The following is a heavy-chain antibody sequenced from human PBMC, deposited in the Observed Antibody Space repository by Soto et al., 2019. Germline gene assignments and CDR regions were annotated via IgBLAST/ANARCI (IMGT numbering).Heavy chain of an antibody. CDR1: GFTFSSYN. Sequence: PGGSLRLSCAASGFTFSSYNMNWVRQAPGKGLEWVSSISSGSSYIFYADSAKGRFTISRDNAKNSLYLQMNSLRAEDTAVYYCAKTYYDFWSGYYPIDYWGQGTRVTVSS. CDR3: AKTYYDFWSGYYPIDY. CDR2: ISSGSSYI. V-gene: IGHV3-21*01. D-gene: IGHD3-3*01. J-gene: IGHJ4*02.